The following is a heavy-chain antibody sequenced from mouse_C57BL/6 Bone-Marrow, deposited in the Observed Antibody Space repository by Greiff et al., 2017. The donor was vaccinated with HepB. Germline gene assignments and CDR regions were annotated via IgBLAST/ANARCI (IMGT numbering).Heavy chain of an antibody. Sequence: EVKLEESGGGLVQPGGSMKLSCVASGFTFSNYWMNWVRQSPEKGLEWVAQIRLKSDNYATHYAESVKGRFTISRDDSKSSVYLQMNNLRAEDTGIYYCTRGNPFDYWGQGTTLTVSS. V-gene: IGHV6-3*01. J-gene: IGHJ2*01. CDR3: TRGNPFDY. CDR1: GFTFSNYW. CDR2: IRLKSDNYAT. D-gene: IGHD2-1*01.